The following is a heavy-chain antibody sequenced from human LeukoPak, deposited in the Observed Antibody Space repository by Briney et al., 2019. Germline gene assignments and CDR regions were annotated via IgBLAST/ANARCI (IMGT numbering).Heavy chain of an antibody. Sequence: GGSLSFSCEASGLTFEDYAMHWVRQAPGKGLGWVSGITWNSGSTAYADSVKGRFTISRDNAKHSLYLKMNSLRPEDTALYYCAKPSSGYLIASGAFDIWGQGTIVTVSS. CDR2: ITWNSGST. V-gene: IGHV3-9*01. D-gene: IGHD3-22*01. J-gene: IGHJ3*02. CDR3: AKPSSGYLIASGAFDI. CDR1: GLTFEDYA.